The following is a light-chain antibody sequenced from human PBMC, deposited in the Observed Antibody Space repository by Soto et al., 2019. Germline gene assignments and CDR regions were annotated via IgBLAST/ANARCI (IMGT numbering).Light chain of an antibody. Sequence: EVVMTQSPATLSLSPGDRATLSCSASQTVRSNLAWYQQKSGQAPRVLIHGSTTRATGVPDRFSGSGSGTDVTLTISSLQSEDFAVYDCQQYNDWARTFGQGTQVDIK. CDR3: QQYNDWART. CDR2: GST. J-gene: IGKJ1*01. CDR1: QTVRSN. V-gene: IGKV3-15*01.